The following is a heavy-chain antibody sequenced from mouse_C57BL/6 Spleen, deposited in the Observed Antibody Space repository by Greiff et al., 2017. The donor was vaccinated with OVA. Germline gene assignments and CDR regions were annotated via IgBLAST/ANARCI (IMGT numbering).Heavy chain of an antibody. V-gene: IGHV1-50*01. J-gene: IGHJ2*01. Sequence: QVQLQQPGAELVKPGASVKLSCKASGYTFTSYWMQWVKQRPGQGLEWIGEIDPSDSYTNYNQKFKGKATLTVDTSSSTAYMQISSLTSEDSAVYYCARSWGYGLDYWGQGTTLTVAS. CDR1: GYTFTSYW. D-gene: IGHD1-1*02. CDR2: IDPSDSYT. CDR3: ARSWGYGLDY.